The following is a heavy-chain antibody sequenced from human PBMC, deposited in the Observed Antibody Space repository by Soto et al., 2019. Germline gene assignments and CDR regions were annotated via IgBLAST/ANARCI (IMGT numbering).Heavy chain of an antibody. CDR1: GFPFSNYW. V-gene: IGHV3-74*01. CDR3: ARGDGDYHDGNGYLGRH. J-gene: IGHJ4*02. D-gene: IGHD3-22*01. Sequence: PGGSLRLSCEASGFPFSNYWMHWVRQAPGKGLVWVSRIRSDGSNAEYADSAKGRFTISRDNAENTLYLQMNSLRVEDTAVYYCARGDGDYHDGNGYLGRHWGQGTLVTVSS. CDR2: IRSDGSNA.